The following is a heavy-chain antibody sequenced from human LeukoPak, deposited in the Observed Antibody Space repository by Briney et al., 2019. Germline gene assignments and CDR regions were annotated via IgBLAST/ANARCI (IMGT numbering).Heavy chain of an antibody. CDR2: IYHSGST. Sequence: PSETLSLTCTVSGYSISSGYYWGWIRQPPGKGLEWIGSIYHSGSTYYNPSLKSRVTISVDTSENQFSLKLSSVTAADTAVYYCARAVDTAMVADYWGQGTLVTVSS. V-gene: IGHV4-38-2*02. D-gene: IGHD5-18*01. J-gene: IGHJ4*02. CDR3: ARAVDTAMVADY. CDR1: GYSISSGYY.